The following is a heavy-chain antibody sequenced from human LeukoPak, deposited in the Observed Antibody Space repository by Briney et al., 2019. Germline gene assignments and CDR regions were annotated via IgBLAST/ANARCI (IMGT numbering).Heavy chain of an antibody. CDR2: INSDGSST. D-gene: IGHD3-9*01. Sequence: GGSLRLSCAASGFSISIFWMHWVRQAPGKGLVWVSRINSDGSSTTYADSVKGRFTISRDNAKNTLYLRMSSLRVEDTAVYYCARPRIAWSSHWYFEVWGRGTLVTVSS. CDR1: GFSISIFW. CDR3: ARPRIAWSSHWYFEV. V-gene: IGHV3-74*01. J-gene: IGHJ2*01.